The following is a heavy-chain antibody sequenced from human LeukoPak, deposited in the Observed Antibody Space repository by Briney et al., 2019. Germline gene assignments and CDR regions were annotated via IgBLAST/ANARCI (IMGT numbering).Heavy chain of an antibody. Sequence: KPSETLSLTCTVSGGSISSSSYYWGWIRQPPGKGLEWIGSIYCSGSTYYNPSLKSRVTISVDTSKNQFSLKLSSVTAADTAVYYCARETSLAGFASGLGFNYWGQGILVTVSS. CDR3: ARETSLAGFASGLGFNY. CDR2: IYCSGST. CDR1: GGSISSSSYY. V-gene: IGHV4-39*07. D-gene: IGHD6-19*01. J-gene: IGHJ4*02.